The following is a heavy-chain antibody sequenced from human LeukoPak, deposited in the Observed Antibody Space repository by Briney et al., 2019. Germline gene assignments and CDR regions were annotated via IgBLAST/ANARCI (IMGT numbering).Heavy chain of an antibody. CDR2: ISSSSSYT. D-gene: IGHD2-2*01. Sequence: GRSLRLSRAASGFTFSDYYMSWIRQAPGKGLEWVSCISSSSSYTNYADSVKGRFTISRDNAKNSLYLQMNSLRAEDTAVHYCARDYCSSTSCYGSFDYWGQGTLVTVSS. V-gene: IGHV3-11*05. CDR3: ARDYCSSTSCYGSFDY. CDR1: GFTFSDYY. J-gene: IGHJ4*02.